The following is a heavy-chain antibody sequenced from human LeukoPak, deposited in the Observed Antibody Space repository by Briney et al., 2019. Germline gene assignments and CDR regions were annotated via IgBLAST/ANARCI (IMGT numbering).Heavy chain of an antibody. Sequence: SVMVSCKASGGTFSSYSISWVRHATGQGLEWRVGIIPIFGTANYAQKFQGRVTITSDESTSTAYMELSSLRSEDTAVYYCARGGDLGTVTNYWGHGTLGTASS. CDR3: ARGGDLGTVTNY. V-gene: IGHV1-69*13. CDR2: IIPIFGTA. CDR1: GGTFSSYS. J-gene: IGHJ4*03. D-gene: IGHD4-17*01.